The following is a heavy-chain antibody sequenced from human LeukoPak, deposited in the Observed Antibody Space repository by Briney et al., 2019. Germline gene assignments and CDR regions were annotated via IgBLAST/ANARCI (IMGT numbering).Heavy chain of an antibody. Sequence: ASVQVSCKASGYTLTRYYMHWVRQAAGQGVAWMGRINPNRGDTNYAQKFQGRVTMTRDTCISTAYMELSRLRSDDTAVYYCARDPPSFGSSGEVRGRDFDYWGQGTLVTVSS. CDR2: INPNRGDT. J-gene: IGHJ4*02. CDR1: GYTLTRYY. CDR3: ARDPPSFGSSGEVRGRDFDY. V-gene: IGHV1-2*06. D-gene: IGHD6-19*01.